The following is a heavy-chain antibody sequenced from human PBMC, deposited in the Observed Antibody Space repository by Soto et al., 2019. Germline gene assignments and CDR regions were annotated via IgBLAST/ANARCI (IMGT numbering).Heavy chain of an antibody. Sequence: ASVKVSCKASGYTFTSYGISWVRQAPGQGLEWMGWISAYNGNTNYAQKLQGRVTMTTDTSTSTAYMELRSLRSDDTAVYYCARERYGSWSSQYYYYYLMDVCGQGTTVTVSS. J-gene: IGHJ6*02. D-gene: IGHD3-10*01. CDR3: ARERYGSWSSQYYYYYLMDV. CDR2: ISAYNGNT. V-gene: IGHV1-18*01. CDR1: GYTFTSYG.